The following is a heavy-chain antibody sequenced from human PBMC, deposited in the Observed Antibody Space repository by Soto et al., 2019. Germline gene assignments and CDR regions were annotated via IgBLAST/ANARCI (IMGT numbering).Heavy chain of an antibody. J-gene: IGHJ5*02. CDR1: GGSISSYY. CDR3: ARELSGQLAP. Sequence: SETLSLTCTVSGGSISSYYWSWIRQPPGKGLEWIGYIYYSGSTNYNPYLKSRVTISVDTSKNQFSLKLSSVTDADTAVYYCARELSGQLAPWGQGTLVTVSS. D-gene: IGHD6-6*01. CDR2: IYYSGST. V-gene: IGHV4-59*01.